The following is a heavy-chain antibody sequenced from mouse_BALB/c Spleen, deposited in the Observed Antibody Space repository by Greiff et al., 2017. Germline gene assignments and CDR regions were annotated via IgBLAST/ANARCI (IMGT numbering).Heavy chain of an antibody. V-gene: IGHV1-80*01. CDR3: ARGLITTVVGRYFDY. CDR1: GYAFSSYW. Sequence: VMLVESGAELVRPGSSVKISCKASGYAFSSYWMNWVKQRPGQGLEWIGQIYPGDGDTNYNGKFKGKATLTADKSSSTAYMQLSSLTSEDSAVYFCARGLITTVVGRYFDYWGQGTTLTVSS. J-gene: IGHJ2*01. D-gene: IGHD1-1*01. CDR2: IYPGDGDT.